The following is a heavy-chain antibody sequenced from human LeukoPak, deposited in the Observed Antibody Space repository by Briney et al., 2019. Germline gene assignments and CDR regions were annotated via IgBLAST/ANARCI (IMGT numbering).Heavy chain of an antibody. V-gene: IGHV1-2*02. Sequence: GASVKVSCKASGYTFTGCYMHWVRQAPGQGLEWMGWINPNSGGTNYAQKFQGRVTMTRDTSISTAYMELSRLRSDDTAVYYCAREMDSSSWDYYYYGMDVWGQGTTVTVSS. CDR1: GYTFTGCY. CDR3: AREMDSSSWDYYYYGMDV. D-gene: IGHD6-13*01. CDR2: INPNSGGT. J-gene: IGHJ6*02.